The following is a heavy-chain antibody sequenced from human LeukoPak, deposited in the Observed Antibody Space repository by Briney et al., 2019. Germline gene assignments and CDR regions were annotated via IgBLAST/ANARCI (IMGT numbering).Heavy chain of an antibody. CDR2: INPNSGGT. V-gene: IGHV1-2*02. D-gene: IGHD1-26*01. CDR3: ARFYANEWELPH. Sequence: ASVKVSCKASGYTFTGYYMHWVRQAPGQGLEWMGWINPNSGGTNYAQKFQGRVTMTRDTSISTAYMELSRLRSDDTAVYYCARFYANEWELPHWGQGTLVTVSS. J-gene: IGHJ4*02. CDR1: GYTFTGYY.